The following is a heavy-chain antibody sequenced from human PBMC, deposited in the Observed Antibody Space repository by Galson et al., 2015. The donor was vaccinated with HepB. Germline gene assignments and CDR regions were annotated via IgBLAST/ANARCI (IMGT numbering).Heavy chain of an antibody. CDR3: ARHPKYSSGWSSFDL. CDR1: GYSFSSNW. D-gene: IGHD6-19*01. CDR2: IYPGDSDT. V-gene: IGHV5-51*01. Sequence: QSGAEVKKPGESLKISCQGSGYSFSSNWIGWVRQMPGNGLEWMGIIYPGDSDTRYSPSFEGQVTISADKSINTAYLQWSSLKASDTAIYYCARHPKYSSGWSSFDLWGQGTLVTVSS. J-gene: IGHJ4*02.